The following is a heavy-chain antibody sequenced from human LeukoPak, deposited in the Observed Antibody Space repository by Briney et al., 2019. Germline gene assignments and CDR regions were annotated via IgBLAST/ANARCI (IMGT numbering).Heavy chain of an antibody. J-gene: IGHJ3*02. D-gene: IGHD3-22*01. Sequence: PGGSLRLSCAASGFNFDDYAMHWVRQAPGKGLEWVAFIRYDGNDKYHADSVKGRFTISRDNSKTTLYLDMNSLRPEDTAIYYCAKGSSGYPIWGQGTLVTVSS. V-gene: IGHV3-30*02. CDR3: AKGSSGYPI. CDR2: IRYDGNDK. CDR1: GFNFDDYA.